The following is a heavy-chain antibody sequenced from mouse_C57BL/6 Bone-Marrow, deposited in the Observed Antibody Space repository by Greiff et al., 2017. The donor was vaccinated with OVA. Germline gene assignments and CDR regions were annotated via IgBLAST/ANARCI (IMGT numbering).Heavy chain of an antibody. D-gene: IGHD1-1*01. CDR1: GFTFTDYY. Sequence: EVQVVESGGGLVQPGGSLSLSCAASGFTFTDYYMSWVRQPPGKALEWLGFIRNKANGYTTEYSASVKGRFTISRDNSQSILYLQMNALRAEDSATYYCARWDTTVVADWYFDVWGTGTTVTVSS. CDR3: ARWDTTVVADWYFDV. J-gene: IGHJ1*03. CDR2: IRNKANGYTT. V-gene: IGHV7-3*01.